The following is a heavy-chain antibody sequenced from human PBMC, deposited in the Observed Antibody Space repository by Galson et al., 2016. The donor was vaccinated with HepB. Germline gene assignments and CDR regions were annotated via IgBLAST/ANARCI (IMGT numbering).Heavy chain of an antibody. CDR2: ISGSGGST. J-gene: IGHJ4*02. V-gene: IGHV3-23*01. CDR1: GFTFSSYA. CDR3: AKDGRSGYPPSYFAGYYFDY. D-gene: IGHD1-26*01. Sequence: SLRLSCAASGFTFSSYAMSWVRQAPGKGLEWVSAISGSGGSTYYADSVKGRFTISRDNSKNTLYLQMNSLRAEDTAVYYCAKDGRSGYPPSYFAGYYFDYWGQGTLV.